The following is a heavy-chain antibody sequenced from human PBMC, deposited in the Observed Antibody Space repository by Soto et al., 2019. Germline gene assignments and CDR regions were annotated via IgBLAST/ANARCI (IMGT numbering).Heavy chain of an antibody. CDR1: GGSISSGDYY. Sequence: SETLSLTCTVSGGSISSGDYYWSWIRQHPGKGLEWIGYIYYSGSTYYNPSLKSRVTISVDTSKNQFSLKLSSVTAADTAVYYCAREGYDSSGYYLWYAFDIWGQGTMVTVSS. V-gene: IGHV4-31*03. CDR3: AREGYDSSGYYLWYAFDI. D-gene: IGHD3-22*01. CDR2: IYYSGST. J-gene: IGHJ3*02.